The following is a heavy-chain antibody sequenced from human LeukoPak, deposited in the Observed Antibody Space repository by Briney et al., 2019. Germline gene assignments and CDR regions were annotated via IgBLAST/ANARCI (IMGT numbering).Heavy chain of an antibody. CDR2: IRYDGSNK. Sequence: GGSLRLSCAASGFTVSSNYMSWVRQAPGKGLEWVAFIRYDGSNKYYADSVKGRFTISRDNSKNTLYLQMNSLRAEDTAVYYSAKDKDYGDYVFDYWGQGTLVTVSS. D-gene: IGHD4-17*01. CDR3: AKDKDYGDYVFDY. J-gene: IGHJ4*02. CDR1: GFTVSSNY. V-gene: IGHV3-30*02.